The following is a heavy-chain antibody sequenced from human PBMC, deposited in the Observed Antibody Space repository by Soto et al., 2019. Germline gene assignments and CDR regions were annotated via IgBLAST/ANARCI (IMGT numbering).Heavy chain of an antibody. D-gene: IGHD2-15*01. Sequence: EVQLVESGGGLVKPGGSLRLSCAASGFTFSSYSMNWVRQAPGKGLEWVSSISSSSSYIYYADSVKGRFTISRDNAKNSLYLKMNSLRAEDTAVYYCARGLYCSGGSCYSGLDWFDPWGQGTLVTVSS. V-gene: IGHV3-21*01. J-gene: IGHJ5*02. CDR1: GFTFSSYS. CDR3: ARGLYCSGGSCYSGLDWFDP. CDR2: ISSSSSYI.